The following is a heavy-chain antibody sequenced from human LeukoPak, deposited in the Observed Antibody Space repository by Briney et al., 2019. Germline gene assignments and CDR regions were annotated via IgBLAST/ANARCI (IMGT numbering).Heavy chain of an antibody. CDR2: IIPIFGTA. CDR1: GGTFSRYA. J-gene: IGHJ4*02. Sequence: ASVKVSCKASGGTFSRYAISWVRQAPGQGLEWMGGIIPIFGTANYAQKFQGRVTITADESTSTAYMELSSLRSEHTAVYYCARDSPSSGWYPRPLYYFDYWGQGTLVTVSS. V-gene: IGHV1-69*13. CDR3: ARDSPSSGWYPRPLYYFDY. D-gene: IGHD6-19*01.